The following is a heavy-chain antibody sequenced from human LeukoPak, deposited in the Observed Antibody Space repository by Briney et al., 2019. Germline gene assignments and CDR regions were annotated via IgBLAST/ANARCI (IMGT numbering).Heavy chain of an antibody. CDR3: ASEGDLDSFDV. CDR2: IYHTGSA. D-gene: IGHD2-21*02. V-gene: IGHV4-4*02. CDR1: GGSVSTSRW. J-gene: IGHJ3*01. Sequence: SGTLSLTCVVSGGSVSTSRWWTWVRQPPGKGLEWIGEIYHTGSARYRPSLQSRVNISTDKSKNHFSLTLTSVTAADTAMYYCASEGDLDSFDVWGQGTMVTISS.